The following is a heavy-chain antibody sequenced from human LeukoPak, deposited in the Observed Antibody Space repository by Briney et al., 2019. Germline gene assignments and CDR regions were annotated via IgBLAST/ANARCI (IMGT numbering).Heavy chain of an antibody. CDR2: IYTSGST. V-gene: IGHV4-61*02. Sequence: SETLSPTCTVSGGSISSGSYYWSWMRQPAGKGLEWIGRIYTSGSTNYNPSLKSRVTISVDTSNNQFSLKLSSVTAADTAVYYCARMADASDAFNIWGQGTMVTVSS. CDR3: ARMADASDAFNI. J-gene: IGHJ3*02. CDR1: GGSISSGSYY. D-gene: IGHD5-24*01.